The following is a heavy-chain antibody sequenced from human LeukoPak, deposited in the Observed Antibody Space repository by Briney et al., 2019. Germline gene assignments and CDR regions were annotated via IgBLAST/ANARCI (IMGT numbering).Heavy chain of an antibody. J-gene: IGHJ4*02. CDR2: INPNSGAT. CDR3: ARYPHCSSANCYLR. D-gene: IGHD2-2*01. CDR1: GYTFSAYY. Sequence: ASVKVSCKASGYTFSAYYMHWVRQAPGQGLEWMGWINPNSGATNYAQKFQGRVTMTRDTSMSTAYMELSRLRSDDTAVYYCARYPHCSSANCYLRWGQGALVTVSS. V-gene: IGHV1-2*02.